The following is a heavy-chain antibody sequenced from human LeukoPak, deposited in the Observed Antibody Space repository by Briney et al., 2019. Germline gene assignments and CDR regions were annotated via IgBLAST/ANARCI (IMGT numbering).Heavy chain of an antibody. CDR1: GFTFSSYG. J-gene: IGHJ4*02. Sequence: PGGSLRLSCAASGFTFSSYGMHWVRQAPGKGLEWVAVISCDGSNKYYADSVKGRFTISRDNSKNTLYLQMNSLRAEDTAVYYCAKDRGYSGYDLDYWGQGTLVTVSS. D-gene: IGHD5-12*01. V-gene: IGHV3-30*18. CDR3: AKDRGYSGYDLDY. CDR2: ISCDGSNK.